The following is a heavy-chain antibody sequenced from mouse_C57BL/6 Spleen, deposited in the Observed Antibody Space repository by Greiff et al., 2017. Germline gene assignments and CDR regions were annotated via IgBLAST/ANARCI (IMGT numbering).Heavy chain of an antibody. CDR1: GFNIKDSY. D-gene: IGHD1-1*01. CDR2: IDPEDGET. CDR3: ARAITTVPHYYAMDY. V-gene: IGHV14-2*01. J-gene: IGHJ4*01. Sequence: VQLKESGAELVKPGASVKLSCTASGFNIKDSYMHWVKQRTEQGLEWIGRIDPEDGETKYAPKFQGKATITADTSSNTAYLQLSSLTSEDTAVYYCARAITTVPHYYAMDYWGQGTSVTVSS.